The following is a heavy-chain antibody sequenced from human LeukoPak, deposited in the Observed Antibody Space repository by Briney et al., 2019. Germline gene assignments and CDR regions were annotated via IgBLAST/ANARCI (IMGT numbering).Heavy chain of an antibody. CDR3: AGRGSNYYDSSGYFSFDS. V-gene: IGHV1-8*01. Sequence: GASVKVSCKASGYTFTSYDINWVRQATGQGLEWMGWMNPNRGNTGYAQKLQGRVTMTRNTPISTAYMEQSSLGSEEKAVYYCAGRGSNYYDSSGYFSFDSWAREPRVRVPS. CDR2: MNPNRGNT. J-gene: IGHJ4*02. CDR1: GYTFTSYD. D-gene: IGHD3-22*01.